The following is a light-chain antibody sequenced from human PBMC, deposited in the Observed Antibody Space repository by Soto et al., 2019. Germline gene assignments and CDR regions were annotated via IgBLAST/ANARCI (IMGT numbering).Light chain of an antibody. V-gene: IGKV3-15*01. CDR1: QYVSSN. Sequence: EIVMTQSPATLSVSPGERGTLSCRASQYVSSNLAWYHQKPGQAPRLLIYGASTRATGIPARFSGSGSGTEFTLTISSLQSEDFAVYYGKQYNDWPATFGQGTKVEIK. CDR3: KQYNDWPAT. J-gene: IGKJ1*01. CDR2: GAS.